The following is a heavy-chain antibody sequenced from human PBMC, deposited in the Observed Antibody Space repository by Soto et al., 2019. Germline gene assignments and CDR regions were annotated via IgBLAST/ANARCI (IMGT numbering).Heavy chain of an antibody. D-gene: IGHD5-18*01. V-gene: IGHV3-23*01. Sequence: GGSLRLSCAASGFTFSSYAMGWVRQAPGKGLEWVSAISGSSGSTYYADSVKGRFTISRDNSKNTLYLQMNSLRAEDTAVYYCAKFSAMARGFDPWGQGTLVTVSS. CDR2: ISGSSGST. CDR1: GFTFSSYA. CDR3: AKFSAMARGFDP. J-gene: IGHJ5*02.